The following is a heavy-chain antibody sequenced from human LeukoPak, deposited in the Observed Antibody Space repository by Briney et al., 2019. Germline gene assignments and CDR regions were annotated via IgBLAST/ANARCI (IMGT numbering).Heavy chain of an antibody. V-gene: IGHV4-34*01. CDR2: INHSGST. CDR1: GGSFSDYF. J-gene: IGHJ6*02. CDR3: AKSYDYYAMDV. Sequence: SETLSLTCAVYGGSFSDYFWSCIRQPPGKGLEWIGEINHSGSTSYNPSLKSRVTISVDTSKKQFSLKLTSVTAADTAVYYCAKSYDYYAMDVWGQGTTVTVSS.